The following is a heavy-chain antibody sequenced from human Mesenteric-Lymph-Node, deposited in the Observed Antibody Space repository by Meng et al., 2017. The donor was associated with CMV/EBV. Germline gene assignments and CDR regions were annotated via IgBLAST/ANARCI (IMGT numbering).Heavy chain of an antibody. D-gene: IGHD6-13*01. J-gene: IGHJ5*02. CDR1: GFSFADYG. CDR3: ARPIILAGGRDEWFDP. CDR2: ISWSKGAV. V-gene: IGHV3-9*01. Sequence: SLKISCVGSGFSFADYGMYWVRQAPGKGLEWVSAISWSKGAVGYADSVKGRFTISRDNAKNTLYLQMNSLRAEDTAVYYCARPIILAGGRDEWFDPWGQGTMVTVSS.